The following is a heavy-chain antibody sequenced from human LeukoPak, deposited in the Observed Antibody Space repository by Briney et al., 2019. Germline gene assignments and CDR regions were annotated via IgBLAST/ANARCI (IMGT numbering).Heavy chain of an antibody. CDR2: MYYSGST. J-gene: IGHJ4*02. V-gene: IGHV4-39*07. Sequence: PSETLSLTCTVSGGSITSSGYYWGWIRQTPGKGLEWIGNMYYSGSTYYNPSLKSRVTISVDTSKNQFSLNLNSVTAADTAVYYCAREDHNSGSYYFDYWGQGALVTVSS. CDR1: GGSITSSGYY. CDR3: AREDHNSGSYYFDY. D-gene: IGHD3-10*01.